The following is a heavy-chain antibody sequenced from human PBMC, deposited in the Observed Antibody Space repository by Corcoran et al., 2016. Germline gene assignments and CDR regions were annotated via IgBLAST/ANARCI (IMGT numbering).Heavy chain of an antibody. V-gene: IGHV4-61*01. J-gene: IGHJ4*02. D-gene: IGHD3-22*01. CDR2: VYYSGTT. CDR3: ARSPYTYYHDPRGYYYVYYFDS. CDR1: GGSVSSGNYF. Sequence: QVQLQESGPGLVKPSETLSLTCTVSGGSVSSGNYFWSWIRQPPGKGLEWIGYVYYSGTTNYNPSLKSRVTISLDTSKNQLSLRLSSVTDADTAVYYCARSPYTYYHDPRGYYYVYYFDSWGQGTLVTVSS.